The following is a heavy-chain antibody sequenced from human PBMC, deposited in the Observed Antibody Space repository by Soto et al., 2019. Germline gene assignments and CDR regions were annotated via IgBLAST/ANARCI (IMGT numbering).Heavy chain of an antibody. Sequence: GGSLRLSCAASGFTFSNYAMSWVRQAPGKGLEWVSAISGSGGSTYYADFVKGRFTISRDNSKNTLYLQMNSLRAEDTAVYYCAKGTRLSLYDMDVWGQGTTVTVSS. J-gene: IGHJ6*02. CDR1: GFTFSNYA. CDR2: ISGSGGST. V-gene: IGHV3-23*01. CDR3: AKGTRLSLYDMDV. D-gene: IGHD1-1*01.